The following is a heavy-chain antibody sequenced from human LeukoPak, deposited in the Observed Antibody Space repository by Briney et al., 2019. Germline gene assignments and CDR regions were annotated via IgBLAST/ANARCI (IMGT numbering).Heavy chain of an antibody. V-gene: IGHV4-59*01. CDR2: IYYSGST. CDR1: GGSISSYY. Sequence: SETLSLTCTVSGGSISSYYWSWIRQPPRKGLEWIGYIYYSGSTNYNPSLKSRVTISVDTSKKQFSLKVRSVTAADTAVYYCARRDSPFDLWGRGTLVTVS. J-gene: IGHJ2*01. CDR3: ARRDSPFDL. D-gene: IGHD3-22*01.